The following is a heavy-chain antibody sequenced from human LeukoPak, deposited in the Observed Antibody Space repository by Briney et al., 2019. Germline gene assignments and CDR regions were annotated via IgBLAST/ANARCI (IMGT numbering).Heavy chain of an antibody. D-gene: IGHD6-13*01. CDR1: GYSISSSNW. CDR2: IYYSGST. J-gene: IGHJ6*03. Sequence: SDTLSLTCAVSGYSISSSNWWGWIRQPPGKGLEWIGYIYYSGSTNYNPSLKSRVTISVDTSKNQFSLKLSSVTAADTAVYYCARRGQLDHNYYYYMDVWGKGTTVTISS. CDR3: ARRGQLDHNYYYYMDV. V-gene: IGHV4-28*01.